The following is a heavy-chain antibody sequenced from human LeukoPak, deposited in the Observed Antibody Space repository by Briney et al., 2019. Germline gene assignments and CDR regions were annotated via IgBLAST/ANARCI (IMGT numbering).Heavy chain of an antibody. J-gene: IGHJ4*02. D-gene: IGHD3-10*01. V-gene: IGHV1-18*01. CDR1: GYTFTSYG. Sequence: GASVRVSCKASGYTFTSYGISWVRQAPGQGLEWMGWISVYNGNTFYAQKVQDRVTLTTDRSTSTAYMELRSLRSDDTAVYYCARDVSLLWFGDPLFDYWGQGTLVTVSS. CDR3: ARDVSLLWFGDPLFDY. CDR2: ISVYNGNT.